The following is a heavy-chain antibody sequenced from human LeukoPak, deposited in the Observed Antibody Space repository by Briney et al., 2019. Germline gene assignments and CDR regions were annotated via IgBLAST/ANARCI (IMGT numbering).Heavy chain of an antibody. D-gene: IGHD6-13*01. CDR2: IYSGGST. CDR1: GFTVSSNY. V-gene: IGHV3-53*01. CDR3: ARGTSSSVPFFDF. J-gene: IGHJ4*02. Sequence: PGGSLRLSCAASGFTVSSNYMSWVRQAPGKGLEWVSVIYSGGSTYYADSVKGRFTISRENSKSTLWLQMNSLRAEDTAVYYCARGTSSSVPFFDFWGQGTLVAVSS.